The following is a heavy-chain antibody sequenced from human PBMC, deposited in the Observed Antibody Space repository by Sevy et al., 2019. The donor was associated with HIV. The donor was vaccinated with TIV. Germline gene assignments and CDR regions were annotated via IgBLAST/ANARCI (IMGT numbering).Heavy chain of an antibody. CDR3: ARLGGAALVLSAFDM. V-gene: IGHV5-51*01. J-gene: IGHJ3*02. CDR1: GYNFSRHW. CDR2: IYPDDSDT. D-gene: IGHD3-22*01. Sequence: GESLKISCKGSGYNFSRHWIGWVRQMPGKGLEWMGIIYPDDSDTRYSPSFQGQVSISVDKSTRTAYLQWGSLTASDTAMFYWARLGGAALVLSAFDMWGQGTLVTVSS.